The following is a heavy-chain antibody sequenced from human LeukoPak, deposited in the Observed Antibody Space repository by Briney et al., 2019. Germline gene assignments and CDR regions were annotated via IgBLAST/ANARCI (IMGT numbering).Heavy chain of an antibody. J-gene: IGHJ4*02. CDR2: FDPEDGET. CDR3: ATAGQWAFFDY. Sequence: ASVKVSCKASGYTFTSYDINWVRQAPGKGLEWMGGFDPEDGETIYAQKFQGRVTMTEDTSTDTTYMELSSLRSEDTAVYYCATAGQWAFFDYWGQGTLVTVSS. CDR1: GYTFTSYD. D-gene: IGHD1-26*01. V-gene: IGHV1-24*01.